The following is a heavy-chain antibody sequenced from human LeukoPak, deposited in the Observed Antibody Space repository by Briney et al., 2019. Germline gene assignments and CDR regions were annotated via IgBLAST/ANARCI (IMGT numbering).Heavy chain of an antibody. Sequence: ASVKVSCKASGYTFTGYYMHWVRQASGQGLEWMGRINPNSGGTNYAQKFQGRVTMTRDTSISTAYMELSRLRSDDTAVYYCARDMGSGSSHHFDYWGQGTLVTVSS. J-gene: IGHJ4*02. CDR1: GYTFTGYY. V-gene: IGHV1-2*06. CDR2: INPNSGGT. CDR3: ARDMGSGSSHHFDY. D-gene: IGHD3-10*01.